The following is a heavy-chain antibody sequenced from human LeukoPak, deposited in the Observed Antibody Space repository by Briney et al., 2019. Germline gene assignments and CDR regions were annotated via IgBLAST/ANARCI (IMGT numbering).Heavy chain of an antibody. Sequence: GGSLRLSCAASGFTFSDYSMNWVRQAPGKGLEWISYIGIDSGNTNYADSVKGRFTISGDKAKNSLYPQMNSLRVEDTAVYYCARDYKYAFDNWGQGTLVTVSS. CDR1: GFTFSDYS. D-gene: IGHD5-24*01. CDR3: ARDYKYAFDN. J-gene: IGHJ4*02. V-gene: IGHV3-48*01. CDR2: IGIDSGNT.